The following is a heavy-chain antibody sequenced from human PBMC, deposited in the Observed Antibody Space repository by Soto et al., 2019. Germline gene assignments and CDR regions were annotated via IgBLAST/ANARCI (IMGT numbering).Heavy chain of an antibody. V-gene: IGHV3-33*01. D-gene: IGHD5-12*01. J-gene: IGHJ6*02. CDR2: MWYDGSNK. CDR1: GFTFSSYG. Sequence: QVQLVESGGGVVQPGRSLRLSCAASGFTFSSYGMHWVRQAPGKGLEWVAVMWYDGSNKYYADSVKGRFTISRDNSKNTLYLQMNSLRAEDTAVYYCARDHPWLESYYYGMDFWGQGTTVTVSS. CDR3: ARDHPWLESYYYGMDF.